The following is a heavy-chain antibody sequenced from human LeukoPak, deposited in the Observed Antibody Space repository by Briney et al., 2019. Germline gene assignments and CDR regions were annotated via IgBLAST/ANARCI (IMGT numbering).Heavy chain of an antibody. CDR1: GGSFSGYY. Sequence: SETLSLTCAVYGGSFSGYYWSWIRQPPGKGLEWIGEINHSGSTNYNPSLKSRVTISVDTSKNQFSLKLSSVTAADTAVYYCAREWGEVDTAMGPFDYWGQGTLVTVSS. V-gene: IGHV4-34*01. CDR3: AREWGEVDTAMGPFDY. CDR2: INHSGST. J-gene: IGHJ4*02. D-gene: IGHD5-18*01.